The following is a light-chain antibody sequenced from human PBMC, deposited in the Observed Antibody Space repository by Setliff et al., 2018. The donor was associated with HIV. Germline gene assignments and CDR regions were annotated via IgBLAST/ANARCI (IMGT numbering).Light chain of an antibody. Sequence: QSALTQPRSVSGSPGQSVTISCTGTSSDVGENNYVSWYQDHPGKAPKLMIYDVNKRPPGVPDRFSGSKSGNTASLTISGLQADDEADYYCCSFAGIYVFGTGTKVTVL. CDR3: CSFAGIYV. CDR2: DVN. CDR1: SSDVGENNY. V-gene: IGLV2-11*01. J-gene: IGLJ1*01.